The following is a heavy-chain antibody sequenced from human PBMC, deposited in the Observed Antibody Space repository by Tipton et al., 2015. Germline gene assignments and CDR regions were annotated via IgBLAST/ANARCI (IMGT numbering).Heavy chain of an antibody. CDR1: GGSISSSSYS. CDR2: IYYSGST. Sequence: TLSLTCTISGGSISSSSYSWGWIRQPPGKGLELIGSIYYSGSTYYNPSLKSRVTISVDTSKSQFSLKMTSVTATDTAVYYCARARGRHGGLFDSWGQGTLVTVSS. D-gene: IGHD4-23*01. CDR3: ARARGRHGGLFDS. J-gene: IGHJ4*02. V-gene: IGHV4-39*07.